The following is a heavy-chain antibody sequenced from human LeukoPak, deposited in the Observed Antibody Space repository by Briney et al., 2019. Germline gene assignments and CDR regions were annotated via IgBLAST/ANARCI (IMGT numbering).Heavy chain of an antibody. D-gene: IGHD3-22*01. CDR2: INPSGGST. V-gene: IGHV1-46*01. CDR3: ARDRGAYDSSGYYYFDY. J-gene: IGHJ4*02. Sequence: ASVKVSCKASGYTFTSYYMHWARQAPGQGLEWMGIINPSGGSTSYAQKFQGRVTMTRDTSTSTVYMELSSLRSEDTAVYYCARDRGAYDSSGYYYFDYWGQGTLVTVSS. CDR1: GYTFTSYY.